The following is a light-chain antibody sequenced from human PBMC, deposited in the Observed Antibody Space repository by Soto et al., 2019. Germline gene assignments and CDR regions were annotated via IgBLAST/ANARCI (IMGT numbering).Light chain of an antibody. CDR2: VNN. CDR3: QSYDSSLSGPV. CDR1: SSNIGAGYD. J-gene: IGLJ2*01. Sequence: QSALTQPPSVSGAPGQRVTISCTGSSSNIGAGYDVHWYQQLPGTAPKLLIYVNNDRPSGAPDRFSGSKSATSASLAITGLQAEDEADYYCQSYDSSLSGPVFGGGTKLTVL. V-gene: IGLV1-40*01.